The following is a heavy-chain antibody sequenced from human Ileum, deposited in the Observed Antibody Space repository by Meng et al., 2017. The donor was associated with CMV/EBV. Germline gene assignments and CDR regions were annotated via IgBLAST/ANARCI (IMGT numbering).Heavy chain of an antibody. CDR1: GTFSNYV. J-gene: IGHJ4*02. V-gene: IGHV1-69*05. CDR3: ARAPFCAGTNCHPLLDY. CDR2: IIPIFGTA. Sequence: GTFSNYVISWVRQAPGQGLEWMGGIIPIFGTANYAQKFRGRVTITTDESTSIAYMELSSLRSADTAVYYCARAPFCAGTNCHPLLDYWGQGTLVTVSS. D-gene: IGHD2-2*01.